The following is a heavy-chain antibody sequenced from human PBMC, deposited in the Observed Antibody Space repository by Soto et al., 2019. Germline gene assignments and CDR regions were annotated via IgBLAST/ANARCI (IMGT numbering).Heavy chain of an antibody. CDR1: GSTLNSNV. D-gene: IGHD5-18*01. CDR3: ANVVGYSIGDYSFDF. V-gene: IGHV1-18*04. J-gene: IGHJ4*02. CDR2: VSTYIENM. Sequence: AAVEVSCKVSGSTLNSNVSGWVRRAPGQGLDWVGWVSTYIENMDTAPQQQGRHTMTNDTSTKTAYMELTNLKLDDTALYYCANVVGYSIGDYSFDFWGQ.